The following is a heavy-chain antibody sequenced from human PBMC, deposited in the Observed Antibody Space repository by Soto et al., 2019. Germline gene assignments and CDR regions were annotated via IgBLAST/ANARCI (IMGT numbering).Heavy chain of an antibody. D-gene: IGHD5-18*01. CDR2: IYTSGST. J-gene: IGHJ4*02. CDR3: ARGGIQLSYAFDY. V-gene: IGHV4-4*07. Sequence: ETLSLTCSVSGTSVSNYNWSWIRQPSGKGLEHIGRIYTSGSTSYNPSLKSRVTMSMDTSQTQIYLNLTSVTAADTAVYYCARGGIQLSYAFDYWGQGIQVTVSS. CDR1: GTSVSNYN.